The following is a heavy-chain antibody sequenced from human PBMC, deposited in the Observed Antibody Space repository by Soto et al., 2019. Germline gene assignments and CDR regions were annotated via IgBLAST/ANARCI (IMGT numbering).Heavy chain of an antibody. D-gene: IGHD3-10*01. J-gene: IGHJ5*02. V-gene: IGHV4-34*01. Sequence: SETLSLTCAVYGGSFSDYSWTWIRQPPGKGLEWIGEINHSGSAYYNPSLKSRVTISVDTSKNQFSLKLTSVTAADTAVYYCARHGSGSYYNNWFDPWGQGTLVTVSS. CDR3: ARHGSGSYYNNWFDP. CDR2: INHSGSA. CDR1: GGSFSDYS.